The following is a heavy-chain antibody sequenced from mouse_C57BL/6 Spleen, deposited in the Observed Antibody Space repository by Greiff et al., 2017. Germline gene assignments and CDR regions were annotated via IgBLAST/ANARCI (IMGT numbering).Heavy chain of an antibody. J-gene: IGHJ4*01. V-gene: IGHV1-52*01. CDR1: GYTFTSYW. CDR2: IDPSDSDT. D-gene: IGHD3-3*01. CDR3: ARGQGAMDY. Sequence: QVQLQQPGAELVRPGSSVKLSCKASGYTFTSYWMHWVKQRPIQGLEWIGNIDPSDSDTHYNQKFKDKATLTVDKSSSTAYMQLSSLTSEDSAVYCCARGQGAMDYWGQGTSVTVSS.